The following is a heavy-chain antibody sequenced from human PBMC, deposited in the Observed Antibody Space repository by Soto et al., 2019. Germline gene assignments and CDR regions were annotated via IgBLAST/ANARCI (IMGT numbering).Heavy chain of an antibody. V-gene: IGHV2-5*02. CDR2: IYWDGDK. D-gene: IGHD6-19*01. J-gene: IGHJ5*02. Sequence: QITLKESGPTLVKPTQTLTLTCTLSGFSLTTSGVGVGWIRQPPGKALEWLALIYWDGDKRDSPSLKSRLNIPKDTSKNQVVLTMTSMGPADPATYYCVRRVDGRSKPGWFDPWGQGTLVTVSS. CDR1: GFSLTTSGVG. CDR3: VRRVDGRSKPGWFDP.